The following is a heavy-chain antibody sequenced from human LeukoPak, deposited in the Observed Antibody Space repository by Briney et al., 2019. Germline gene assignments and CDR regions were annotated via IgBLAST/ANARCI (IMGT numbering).Heavy chain of an antibody. CDR3: ARVHGGYPFDY. Sequence: GGSLRLSCAASGFTFSSYAMSWVRQAPGRGLEWISYISSTGSTIYYADSVKGRFTISRDNAKKSLDLQMNSLRAEDTAVYYCARVHGGYPFDYWGQGTLVTVSS. CDR2: ISSTGSTI. CDR1: GFTFSSYA. D-gene: IGHD2-15*01. V-gene: IGHV3-48*04. J-gene: IGHJ4*02.